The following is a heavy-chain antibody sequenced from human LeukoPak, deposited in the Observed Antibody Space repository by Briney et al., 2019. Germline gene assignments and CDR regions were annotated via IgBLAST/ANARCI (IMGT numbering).Heavy chain of an antibody. J-gene: IGHJ4*02. D-gene: IGHD2-21*01. CDR3: ARETSLHIFDS. CDR2: IYYNGTT. CDR1: GESIISYY. Sequence: KPSETLSLTCIVSGESIISYYWSWIRQPPGKGLEWIGYIYYNGTTNYNPSLKSRVTMSVDTSRTQFSLKLSSVTAADTAMYYCARETSLHIFDSWGQGTLVTVSS. V-gene: IGHV4-59*12.